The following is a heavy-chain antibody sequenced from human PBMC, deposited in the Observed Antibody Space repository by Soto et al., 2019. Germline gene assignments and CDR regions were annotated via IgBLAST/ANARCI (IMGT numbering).Heavy chain of an antibody. V-gene: IGHV3-30*03. D-gene: IGHD3-22*01. CDR3: AGLLLVYAMDV. CDR1: GCTFSSYG. Sequence: PXGALRLSGAASGCTFSSYGMHWVRQAPGKGMEWVAVISYDGSNKYYADSVKGRFTISRDNSKNTLYLQMNSLRAEDTAVYYCAGLLLVYAMDVWVQGTTVTVSS. J-gene: IGHJ6*02. CDR2: ISYDGSNK.